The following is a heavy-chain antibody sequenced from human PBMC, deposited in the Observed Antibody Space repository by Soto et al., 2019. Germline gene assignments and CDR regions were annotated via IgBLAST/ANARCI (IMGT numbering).Heavy chain of an antibody. V-gene: IGHV3-23*01. CDR1: GFTFSSYA. J-gene: IGHJ6*02. Sequence: GGSLRLSCAASGFTFSSYAMSWVRQTPGKGLEWVAGISGSGGATYYADSVKGRLTISRDNSNNTLYLQMNSLRAEDTAVYYCAKALAGPNGGMDVWGQGTTVTVSS. CDR3: AKALAGPNGGMDV. D-gene: IGHD2-8*01. CDR2: ISGSGGAT.